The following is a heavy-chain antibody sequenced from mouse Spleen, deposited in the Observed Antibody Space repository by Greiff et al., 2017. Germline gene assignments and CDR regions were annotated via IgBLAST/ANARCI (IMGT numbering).Heavy chain of an antibody. J-gene: IGHJ2*01. CDR3: ARDLGHYYGSSYEHYFDY. V-gene: IGHV5-4*01. CDR1: GFTFSSYA. Sequence: DVMLVESGGGLVKPGGSLKLSCAASGFTFSSYAMSWVRQTPEKRLEWVATISDGGSYTYYPDNVKGRFTISRDNAKNNLYLQMSHLKSEDTAMYYCARDLGHYYGSSYEHYFDYWGQGTTLTVSS. CDR2: ISDGGSYT. D-gene: IGHD1-1*01.